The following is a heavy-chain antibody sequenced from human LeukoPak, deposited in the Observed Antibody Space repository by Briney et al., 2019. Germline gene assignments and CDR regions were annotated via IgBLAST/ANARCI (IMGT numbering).Heavy chain of an antibody. Sequence: ASVKVSCKASGGTFSSYAISWVRQAPGQGLEWMGRIIPIFGTANYAQEFQGRVTITTDESTSTAYMELSSLRSEDTAVYYCAGNEYSSSSDQILYYFDYWGQGTLVTVSS. J-gene: IGHJ4*02. D-gene: IGHD6-6*01. CDR2: IIPIFGTA. CDR1: GGTFSSYA. CDR3: AGNEYSSSSDQILYYFDY. V-gene: IGHV1-69*05.